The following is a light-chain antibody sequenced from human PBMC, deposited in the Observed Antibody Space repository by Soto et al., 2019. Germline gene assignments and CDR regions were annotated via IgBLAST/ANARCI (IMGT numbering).Light chain of an antibody. J-gene: IGLJ2*01. Sequence: ELTQPPSVSVAPGKTARITCGGNNIGSKSVHWYQQKPGQAPVLVIYYDSDRPSGIPERFSGSNSGNTATLTISRVEAGDEADYYCQVWDSSSDPRGVFGGGTKVTVL. CDR1: NIGSKS. CDR3: QVWDSSSDPRGV. V-gene: IGLV3-21*04. CDR2: YDS.